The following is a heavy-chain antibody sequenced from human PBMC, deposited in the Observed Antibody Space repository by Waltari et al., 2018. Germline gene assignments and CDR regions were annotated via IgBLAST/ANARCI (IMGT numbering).Heavy chain of an antibody. CDR2: IYYSGST. D-gene: IGHD1-1*01. CDR1: GGSIRSSSYY. CDR3: ARVRALERDFDY. V-gene: IGHV4-39*07. Sequence: QLQLQESGPGLVKPSETLSLTCTVSGGSIRSSSYYWGWHRQPPGKGLEWIGSIYYSGSTYYNPSLKSRVTISVDTSKNQFSLKLSSVTAADTAVYYCARVRALERDFDYWGQGTLVTVSS. J-gene: IGHJ4*02.